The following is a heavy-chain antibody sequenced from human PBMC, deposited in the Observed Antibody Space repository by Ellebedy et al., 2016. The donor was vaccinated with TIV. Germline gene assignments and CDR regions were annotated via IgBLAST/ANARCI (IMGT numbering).Heavy chain of an antibody. J-gene: IGHJ4*02. CDR2: MYHSGST. CDR1: GSSISSGNY. Sequence: MPSETLSLTCSVSGSSISSGNYWGWIRQPPGRGLEWLGRMYHSGSTYFSPSLKSRVTMSVDTSKNQFSLRLSSVTAADTAVYYCARDGAGRWDYWGPGTLVTVSS. CDR3: ARDGAGRWDY. V-gene: IGHV4-38-2*02. D-gene: IGHD4-23*01.